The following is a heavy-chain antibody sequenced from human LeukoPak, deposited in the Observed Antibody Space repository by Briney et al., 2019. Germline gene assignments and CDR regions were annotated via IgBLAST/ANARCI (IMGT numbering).Heavy chain of an antibody. Sequence: ASVKVSCKASGYTFTSYGISWVRQAPGQRLEWMGWISAYNGNTNYAQKLQGRVTMTTDTSTSTAYMELRSLRSDDTAVYYCARLHRYYYDSSGYYSPYYYYYMDVWGKGTTVTISS. D-gene: IGHD3-22*01. V-gene: IGHV1-18*01. CDR3: ARLHRYYYDSSGYYSPYYYYYMDV. CDR2: ISAYNGNT. J-gene: IGHJ6*03. CDR1: GYTFTSYG.